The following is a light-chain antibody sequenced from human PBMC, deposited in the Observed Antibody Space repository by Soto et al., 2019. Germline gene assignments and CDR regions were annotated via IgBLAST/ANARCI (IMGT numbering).Light chain of an antibody. J-gene: IGLJ3*02. CDR3: QSYDANNQV. V-gene: IGLV6-57*01. CDR1: SGSIASNY. CDR2: EDN. Sequence: NFMLTQPHSVSESPGKTVIISCTRSSGSIASNYVQWYQQRPGSSPTTVIYEDNQRPSGGPDRFSGSIDSSSNSASLTISGLATEDEDDYFCQSYDANNQVFGGGTKLTVL.